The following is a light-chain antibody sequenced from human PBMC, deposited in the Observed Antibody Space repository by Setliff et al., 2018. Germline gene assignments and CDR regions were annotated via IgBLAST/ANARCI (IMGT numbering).Light chain of an antibody. CDR3: SSYTGSTTVV. Sequence: QSALAQPPSVSGSPGQSVAISCTGSSSDVGGYNRVSWYQQSPDTAPKLIIYEVGQRPSGVPDRFSGSKSGNTASLTISGLRPEDEADYYCSSYTGSTTVVFGGGTKVTVL. CDR2: EVG. V-gene: IGLV2-18*02. CDR1: SSDVGGYNR. J-gene: IGLJ2*01.